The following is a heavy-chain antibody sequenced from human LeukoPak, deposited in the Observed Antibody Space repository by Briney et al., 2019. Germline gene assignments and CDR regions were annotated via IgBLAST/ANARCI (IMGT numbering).Heavy chain of an antibody. Sequence: GGSLRLSCAASGFTLSSYWTSWGRQAPGKGLGRVAHIKQEGSETYYVDSEKGRFTISRDTATNSLYLQMYSLRDADTAVYYCARNSKDGITIVGVVPKARVGYWGQGKLGTASS. CDR3: ARNSKDGITIVGVVPKARVGY. V-gene: IGHV3-7*01. D-gene: IGHD3-3*01. CDR1: GFTLSSYW. J-gene: IGHJ4*02. CDR2: IKQEGSET.